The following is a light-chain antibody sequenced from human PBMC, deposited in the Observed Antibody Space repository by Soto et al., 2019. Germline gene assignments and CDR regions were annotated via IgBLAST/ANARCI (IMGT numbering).Light chain of an antibody. J-gene: IGKJ1*01. CDR2: AAS. V-gene: IGKV1-39*01. CDR1: QDISTY. Sequence: DIQMTQSPSSLSPSVGDRVTITCRASQDISTYLNWYQQKPGKAPKLLIYAASSLQSGVPSRFSCSRSETDSTLTISSLQPEDFATYSCQQNYSTTWTFGQGTKVEIK. CDR3: QQNYSTTWT.